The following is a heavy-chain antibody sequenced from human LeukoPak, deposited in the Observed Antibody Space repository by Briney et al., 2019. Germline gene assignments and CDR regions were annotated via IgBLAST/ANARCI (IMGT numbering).Heavy chain of an antibody. V-gene: IGHV3-23*01. CDR1: GGSFSGYY. CDR2: ISGSGGST. J-gene: IGHJ4*02. CDR3: ANCGTSCPDY. D-gene: IGHD2-2*01. Sequence: PSETLSLTCAVYGGSFSGYYWSWVRQAPGKGLEWVSAISGSGGSTYYADSVKGRFTISRDNSKNTLYLQMNSLRAEDTAVYYCANCGTSCPDYWGQGTLVTVSS.